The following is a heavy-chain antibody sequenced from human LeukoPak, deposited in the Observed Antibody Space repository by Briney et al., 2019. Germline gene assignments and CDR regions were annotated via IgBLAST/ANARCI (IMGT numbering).Heavy chain of an antibody. CDR3: ARDSIRYYYYYMDV. CDR1: GYTFTGYY. V-gene: IGHV1-2*02. J-gene: IGHJ6*03. CDR2: INPNSGGT. Sequence: ASVKVSCKASGYTFTGYYMHWVRQAPGQGLEWMGWINPNSGGTNYAQKFQGRVTMTRDTSISTAYMELSRLRSDDTAVYYCARDSIRYYYYYMDVWGKGTTVTVSS.